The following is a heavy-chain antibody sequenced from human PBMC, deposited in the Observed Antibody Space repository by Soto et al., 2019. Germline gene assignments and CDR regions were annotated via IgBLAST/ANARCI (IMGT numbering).Heavy chain of an antibody. CDR2: IWYDGSNK. Sequence: QVQLVESGGGVVQPGRSLRLSCAAAGFTFSSYGMHWVRQAPGKGLEWVAVIWYDGSNKYYADSVKGRFTISRDNSKKALYLQMNSLRAEDTAVYYCARDSSGPCGYWGQGTLVTVSS. CDR3: ARDSSGPCGY. D-gene: IGHD3-22*01. V-gene: IGHV3-33*01. J-gene: IGHJ4*02. CDR1: GFTFSSYG.